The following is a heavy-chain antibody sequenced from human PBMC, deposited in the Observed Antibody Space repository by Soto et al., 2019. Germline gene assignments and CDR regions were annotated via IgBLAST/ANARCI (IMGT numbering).Heavy chain of an antibody. CDR3: ARLEVYYNMDV. CDR2: IDPSGSYT. J-gene: IGHJ6*02. CDR1: GYSFTSSW. V-gene: IGHV5-10-1*01. Sequence: GESLKISCKGSGYSFTSSWISWVRQMPGKGLEWMGRIDPSGSYTNYSPSFQGHVTISADRSISTAYLQWSGLKASDTAMYYCARLEVYYNMDVWGQGTTVTVS.